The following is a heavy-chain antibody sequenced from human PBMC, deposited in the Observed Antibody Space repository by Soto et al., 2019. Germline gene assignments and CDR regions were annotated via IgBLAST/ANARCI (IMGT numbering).Heavy chain of an antibody. J-gene: IGHJ5*02. V-gene: IGHV4-4*07. CDR1: GGTIGGYY. CDR3: ARGQRFSDWFDP. CDR2: IYSSGNT. Sequence: LSLTCSVSGGTIGGYYWTWIRQPAGKGLEWIGRIYSSGNTKYNPSLQSRVTMSLDTSNNQFSLRLTSVTAADTAVYYCARGQRFSDWFDPWGQGTLVTVSS. D-gene: IGHD3-3*01.